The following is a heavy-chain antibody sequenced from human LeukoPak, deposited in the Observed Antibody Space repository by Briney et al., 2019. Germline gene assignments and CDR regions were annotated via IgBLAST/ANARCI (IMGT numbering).Heavy chain of an antibody. J-gene: IGHJ4*02. CDR1: GFTFSSYW. V-gene: IGHV3-74*01. Sequence: GGSLRLSCVASGFTFSSYWMHWVRQAPGKGLVWVSRINSDGSSTSYADSVKGRFTISRDNAKNTLYLQMNSLRAEDTAVYYCARDYYGSGSYYSRFDYWGQGTLVTVSS. CDR3: ARDYYGSGSYYSRFDY. CDR2: INSDGSST. D-gene: IGHD3-10*01.